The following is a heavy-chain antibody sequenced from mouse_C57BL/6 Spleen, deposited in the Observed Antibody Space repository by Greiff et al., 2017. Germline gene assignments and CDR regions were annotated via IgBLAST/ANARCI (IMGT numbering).Heavy chain of an antibody. CDR2: IDPSDSYT. D-gene: IGHD2-1*01. V-gene: IGHV1-69*01. J-gene: IGHJ2*01. Sequence: VQLQQPGAVLVMPGASVKLSCKASGYTFTSYWMHWVKQRPGQGLEWIGGIDPSDSYTNYNQKFKGKSTLTVDKSASSAYMQLSSLTSEDSAVYYCARRGGYYGNGVFDDWGQGTTLTVSS. CDR3: ARRGGYYGNGVFDD. CDR1: GYTFTSYW.